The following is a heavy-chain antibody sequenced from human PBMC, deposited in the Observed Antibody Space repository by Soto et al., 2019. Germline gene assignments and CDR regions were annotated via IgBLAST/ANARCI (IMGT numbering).Heavy chain of an antibody. CDR1: GFTFSSYG. D-gene: IGHD3-10*01. V-gene: IGHV3-30*18. CDR2: ISYDGSNK. CDR3: AKDLYSITMVRGVIMGVFSFDY. J-gene: IGHJ4*02. Sequence: QVQLVESGGGVVQPGRSLRLSCAASGFTFSSYGMHWVRQAPGKGLEWVAVISYDGSNKYYADSVKGRFTISRDNFKNTLYLQMNSLRAEDTAVYYCAKDLYSITMVRGVIMGVFSFDYWGQGTLVTVSS.